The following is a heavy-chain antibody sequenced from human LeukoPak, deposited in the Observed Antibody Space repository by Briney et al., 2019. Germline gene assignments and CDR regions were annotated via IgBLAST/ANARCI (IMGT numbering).Heavy chain of an antibody. Sequence: PSETLSLTCTVSGGSISSYYWSWIRQPAGKGLEWIGRIYTSGSTNYNPSLKSRVTMSVDTSKNQFSLKLSSVTAADTAVYYCAGDRGWFGELLENDAFDIWGQGTMVTVSS. V-gene: IGHV4-4*07. CDR1: GGSISSYY. CDR2: IYTSGST. D-gene: IGHD3-10*01. CDR3: AGDRGWFGELLENDAFDI. J-gene: IGHJ3*02.